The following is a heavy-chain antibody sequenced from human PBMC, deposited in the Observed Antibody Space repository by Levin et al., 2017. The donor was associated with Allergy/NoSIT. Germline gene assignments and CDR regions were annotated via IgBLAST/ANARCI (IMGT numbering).Heavy chain of an antibody. J-gene: IGHJ3*02. CDR3: ARRTGNLNPQEDAFDI. Sequence: GGSLRLSCATSGFTFSVHYMDWVRQAPGKGLEWVGRSRNKANHYTTEYAASVRGRFTISRDDSKNSLYLQMNSLKGEDTAVYYCARRTGNLNPQEDAFDIWGQGTMVTVSS. D-gene: IGHD3/OR15-3a*01. V-gene: IGHV3-72*01. CDR1: GFTFSVHY. CDR2: SRNKANHYTT.